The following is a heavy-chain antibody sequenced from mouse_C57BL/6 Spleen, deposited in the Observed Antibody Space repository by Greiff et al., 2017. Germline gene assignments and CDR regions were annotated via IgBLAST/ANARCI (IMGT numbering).Heavy chain of an antibody. V-gene: IGHV5-4*01. CDR2: ISDGGSYT. CDR3: AREEAVVARYFGG. J-gene: IGHJ1*03. CDR1: GFTFSSYA. Sequence: EVKLVESGGGLVKPGGSLKLSCAASGFTFSSYAMSWVRQTPEKRLEWVATISDGGSYTYYPDNVKGRFTISRDNAKNNLYLQMSHLKSEDTAMYYCAREEAVVARYFGGWGTGTTVTVSS. D-gene: IGHD1-1*01.